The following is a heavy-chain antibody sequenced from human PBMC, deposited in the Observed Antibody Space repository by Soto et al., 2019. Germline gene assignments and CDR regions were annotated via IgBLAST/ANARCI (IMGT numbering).Heavy chain of an antibody. CDR3: ARDGYCSGGSCSNYYYYYGMDV. D-gene: IGHD2-15*01. Sequence: QVQLQESGPGLVKPSQTLSLTCTVSGGSISSGGYYWSWIRQHPGKGLEWIGYIYYSGSTYYNPSLKSRVTIAVDTSKNQFSLKLSSVTAADTAVYYCARDGYCSGGSCSNYYYYYGMDVWGQGTTVTVSS. V-gene: IGHV4-31*03. CDR1: GGSISSGGYY. J-gene: IGHJ6*02. CDR2: IYYSGST.